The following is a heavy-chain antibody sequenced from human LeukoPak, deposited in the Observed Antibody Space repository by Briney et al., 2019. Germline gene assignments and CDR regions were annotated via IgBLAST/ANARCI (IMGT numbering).Heavy chain of an antibody. D-gene: IGHD3-22*01. CDR3: ASGFADSSGYLLSYFDY. V-gene: IGHV4-59*01. J-gene: IGHJ4*02. CDR2: IYYSGRT. CDR1: GGSISSYY. Sequence: SETLSLTCTVSGGSISSYYWSWIRQPPGKGLEGIGSIYYSGRTNYSPSLKSRVTISIDTSKNQSSLKLTSVTDADTAVYYCASGFADSSGYLLSYFDYWGQGTLVTVSS.